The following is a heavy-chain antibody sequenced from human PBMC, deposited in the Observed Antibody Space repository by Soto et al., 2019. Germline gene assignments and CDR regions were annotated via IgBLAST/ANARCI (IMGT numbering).Heavy chain of an antibody. V-gene: IGHV3-11*06. D-gene: IGHD4-4*01. J-gene: IGHJ4*02. CDR3: ARLPYSAYNRHFDY. CDR1: GFIFSHYY. CDR2: INPTSGHI. Sequence: QVQMVESGGGLVKPGGPLRLSCAASGFIFSHYYMGWIRQAPGKGLEWVSYINPTSGHINYAESVKGRFTIARDNTRNSLYLKMNSLTTDNPAMNYSARLPYSAYNRHFDYWGQGTLVNVSS.